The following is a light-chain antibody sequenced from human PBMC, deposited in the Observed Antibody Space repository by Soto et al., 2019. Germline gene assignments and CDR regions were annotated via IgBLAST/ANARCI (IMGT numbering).Light chain of an antibody. CDR1: QSISSW. J-gene: IGKJ1*01. V-gene: IGKV1-5*01. CDR2: DAS. Sequence: DIQMTQSPSALAASVGDRVTSTCRASQSISSWLAWYQQKPGKAPKLLIYDASTLESGVPSRFSGSGSGTEFTLTISSLQPDDFATYYCQQYNSYWTFGQGTKLDI. CDR3: QQYNSYWT.